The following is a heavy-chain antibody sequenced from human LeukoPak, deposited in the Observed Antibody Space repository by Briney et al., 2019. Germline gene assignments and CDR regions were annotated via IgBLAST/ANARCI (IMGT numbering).Heavy chain of an antibody. D-gene: IGHD1-26*01. CDR2: ISSSSSYI. J-gene: IGHJ4*02. V-gene: IGHV3-21*01. Sequence: GGSLRLSCAASGFIFSSYSMNWVRQAPGKGLEWVSSISSSSSYIYYADSVKGRFTISRDNAKNSLYLQMNSLRAEDTAVYYCAREGSSGSYGYFDYWGQGTLVTVSS. CDR3: AREGSSGSYGYFDY. CDR1: GFIFSSYS.